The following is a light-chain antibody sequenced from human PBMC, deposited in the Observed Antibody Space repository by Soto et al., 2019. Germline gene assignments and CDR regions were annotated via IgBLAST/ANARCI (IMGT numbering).Light chain of an antibody. J-gene: IGKJ1*01. CDR2: LXS. V-gene: IGKV3D-11*03. CDR3: PQYHNSSLM. Sequence: EIVLTQSPATLSSFPGDRVXXXXXASQAVNTRLAWYQHKPGQAPRLLIYLXSXRAAGVPARFSGSGSGTDFTLTISDVEPEDFGVYYCPQYHNSSLMFGQGTKVDIK. CDR1: QAVNTR.